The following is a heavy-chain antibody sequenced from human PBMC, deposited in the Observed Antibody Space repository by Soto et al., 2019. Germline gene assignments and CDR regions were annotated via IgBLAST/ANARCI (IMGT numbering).Heavy chain of an antibody. J-gene: IGHJ6*02. V-gene: IGHV4-39*01. CDR3: ARRWEFWSGYPPHYYYYGMDV. D-gene: IGHD3-3*01. Sequence: PSETLSLTCTVSGGSISSSSYYWGWIRQPPGRGLEWIGSIYYSGSTYYNPSLKSRVTISVDTSKNQFSPKLSSVTAADTAVYYCARRWEFWSGYPPHYYYYGMDVWGQGTTVTVSS. CDR1: GGSISSSSYY. CDR2: IYYSGST.